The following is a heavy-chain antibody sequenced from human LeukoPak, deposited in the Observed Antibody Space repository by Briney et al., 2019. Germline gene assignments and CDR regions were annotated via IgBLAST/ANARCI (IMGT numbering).Heavy chain of an antibody. V-gene: IGHV4-59*08. D-gene: IGHD3-22*01. CDR2: IYYSGST. J-gene: IGHJ3*02. CDR1: GGSISSYY. Sequence: PSETLSLTCTVSGGSISSYYWSWIRQPPGKGLEWIGYIYYSGSTNYNPSLKSRVTISVDTSKNQFSLKLSSVTAADTAVYYCARHRYYYDSSGYYAYPDAFDIWGRGTMVTVSS. CDR3: ARHRYYYDSSGYYAYPDAFDI.